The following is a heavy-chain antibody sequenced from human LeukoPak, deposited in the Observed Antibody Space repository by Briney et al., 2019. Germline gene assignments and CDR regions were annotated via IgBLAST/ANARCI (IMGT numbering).Heavy chain of an antibody. V-gene: IGHV4-38-2*02. J-gene: IGHJ4*02. CDR1: GYSISSGYY. Sequence: SETLSLTCTVSGYSISSGYYWSWIRQPPGKGLEWIGYIYYSGSTNYNPSLKSRVTISVDTSKNQFSLKLSSVTAADTAVYYCARAKAEYSSSPHFDYWGQGTLVTVSS. CDR2: IYYSGST. CDR3: ARAKAEYSSSPHFDY. D-gene: IGHD6-6*01.